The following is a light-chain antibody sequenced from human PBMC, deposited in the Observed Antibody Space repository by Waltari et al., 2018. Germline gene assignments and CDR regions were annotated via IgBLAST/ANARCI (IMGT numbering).Light chain of an antibody. J-gene: IGLJ2*01. CDR1: KLDNRY. Sequence: SYDLTQPPSVSVSPGQTATISCSGDKLDNRYAFWYRQKPGQAPAVVIYKDSKRPSGIPERFSGSNSGNTATLTITETQVIDEADYYCQAWDSSTVFFGGGTRLTVL. CDR3: QAWDSSTVF. CDR2: KDS. V-gene: IGLV3-1*01.